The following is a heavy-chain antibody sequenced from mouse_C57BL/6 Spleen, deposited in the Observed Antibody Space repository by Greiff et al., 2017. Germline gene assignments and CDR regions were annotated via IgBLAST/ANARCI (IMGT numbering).Heavy chain of an antibody. CDR2: INPGSGGT. CDR1: GYAFTNYL. J-gene: IGHJ3*01. D-gene: IGHD2-4*01. V-gene: IGHV1-54*01. Sequence: QVQLQQSGAELVRPGTSVKVSCKASGYAFTNYLIEWVKQRPGQGLEWIGVINPGSGGTNYNEKFKGKATLTADKSSSTAYMQLSSLTSEDSAVYFCARGDYDLPWFAYWGQGTLVTVSA. CDR3: ARGDYDLPWFAY.